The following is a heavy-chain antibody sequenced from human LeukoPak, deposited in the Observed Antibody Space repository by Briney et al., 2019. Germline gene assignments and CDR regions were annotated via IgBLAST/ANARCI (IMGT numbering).Heavy chain of an antibody. V-gene: IGHV1-2*02. D-gene: IGHD4-17*01. Sequence: ASVKVSCKASGYTFTGYYMHWVRQAPGQGLEWMGWINPNSGGTNYAQKFQGRVTMTRDTSINTAYMELSRLRSDDTAVYYCARDLTTVRYYYYYGMDVWGQGTTVTVSS. CDR3: ARDLTTVRYYYYYGMDV. CDR2: INPNSGGT. J-gene: IGHJ6*02. CDR1: GYTFTGYY.